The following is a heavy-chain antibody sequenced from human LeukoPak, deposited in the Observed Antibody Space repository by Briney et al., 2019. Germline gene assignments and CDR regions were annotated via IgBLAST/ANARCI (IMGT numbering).Heavy chain of an antibody. CDR1: AFTFGSYT. V-gene: IGHV3-7*05. CDR3: ARGQLPGNY. D-gene: IGHD1-1*01. CDR2: INQDGSEK. Sequence: GGSLRLSCAASAFTFGSYTMNWVRQAPGKGLEWVANINQDGSEKYYVASVKGRFTISRDNAKNSLFLQMNSLRAEDTAMYYCARGQLPGNYWGQGTLVTVSS. J-gene: IGHJ4*02.